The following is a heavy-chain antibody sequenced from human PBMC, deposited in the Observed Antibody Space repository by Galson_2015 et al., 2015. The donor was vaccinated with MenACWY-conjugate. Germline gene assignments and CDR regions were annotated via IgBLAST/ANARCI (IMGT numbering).Heavy chain of an antibody. D-gene: IGHD2-15*01. CDR2: INPNGGIT. Sequence: SVKVSCKASGYSVTSHYIHWVRQAPGQGLEWMGLINPNGGITIYAQKFQGRVTVARDTSTSTVFLELSSLTSDDPAVYYCARDGSSYCSRETCHSSDAFDVWAQGTMVTVSS. V-gene: IGHV1-46*01. CDR1: GYSVTSHY. J-gene: IGHJ3*01. CDR3: ARDGSSYCSRETCHSSDAFDV.